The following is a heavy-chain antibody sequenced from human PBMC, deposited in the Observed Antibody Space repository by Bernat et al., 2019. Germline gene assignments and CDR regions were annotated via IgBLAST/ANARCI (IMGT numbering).Heavy chain of an antibody. CDR1: GFTFTSYW. D-gene: IGHD3-3*01. V-gene: IGHV3-74*01. J-gene: IGHJ4*02. Sequence: EVQLVESGGGLVQPGGSLRLSCAASGFTFTSYWMHWVRQAPGKGLVWVSRFNSDGRSTTYADSVKGRFTIPRDNAKNKVYLQMNSLRAEDTAVYYCARARYYDLIDYWGQGTLVTVSS. CDR3: ARARYYDLIDY. CDR2: FNSDGRST.